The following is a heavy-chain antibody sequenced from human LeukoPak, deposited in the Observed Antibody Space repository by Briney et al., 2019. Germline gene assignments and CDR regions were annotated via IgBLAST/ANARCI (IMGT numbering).Heavy chain of an antibody. V-gene: IGHV4-59*01. CDR3: AGTYYYDSSGYYHYSL. J-gene: IGHJ4*02. CDR1: GGSFSSYY. D-gene: IGHD3-22*01. Sequence: PSETLSLTCAVYGGSFSSYYWSWIRQPPGKGLEWIGYIYYSGSTNYNPSLKSRVTISVDTSKNQFSLKLSSVTAADTAVYYCAGTYYYDSSGYYHYSLWGQGTLVTVSS. CDR2: IYYSGST.